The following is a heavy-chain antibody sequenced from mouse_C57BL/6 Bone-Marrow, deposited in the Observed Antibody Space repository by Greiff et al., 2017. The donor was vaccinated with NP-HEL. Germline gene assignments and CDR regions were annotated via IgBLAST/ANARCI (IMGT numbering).Heavy chain of an antibody. Sequence: EVQLQQSGPVLVKPGASVKMSCKASGYSFTDYYMNWVKQSHGKSLEWIGVINPYNGGTSYNQKFKGKATLTVDQSSSTAYMELNSLTSEDSAVYYCARGGWLLGYFDVWGTGTTVTVSA. V-gene: IGHV1-19*01. D-gene: IGHD2-3*01. J-gene: IGHJ1*03. CDR2: INPYNGGT. CDR1: GYSFTDYY. CDR3: ARGGWLLGYFDV.